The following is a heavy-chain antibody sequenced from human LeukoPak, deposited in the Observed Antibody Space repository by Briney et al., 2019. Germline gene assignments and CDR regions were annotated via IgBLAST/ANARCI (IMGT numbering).Heavy chain of an antibody. J-gene: IGHJ6*02. CDR2: ISWDGGST. V-gene: IGHV3-43*01. CDR1: GFTFDDYT. CDR3: AKDMRYYYGMDV. Sequence: GGSLRLYCAASGFTFDDYTMHWVRQAPGKGLEWVSLISWDGGSTYYADSVKGRFTISRDNSKNSLYLQMNSLRTEDTALYYCAKDMRYYYGMDVWGQGTTVTVSS.